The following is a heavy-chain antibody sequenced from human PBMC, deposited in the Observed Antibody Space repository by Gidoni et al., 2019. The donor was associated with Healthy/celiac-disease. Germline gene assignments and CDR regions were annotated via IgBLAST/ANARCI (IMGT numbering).Heavy chain of an antibody. CDR2: ISYDGSNK. D-gene: IGHD3-22*01. V-gene: IGHV3-30*18. Sequence: QVQLVESGGGVVQPGRSLRLSCAASGFTFSSYGMHWVSQAPGKGLEWVAVISYDGSNKYYADSVKGRFTISRDNSKNTLYLQMNSLRAEDTAVYYCAKILGDYYYDSSGQIFLDGFDYWGQGTLVTVSS. CDR3: AKILGDYYYDSSGQIFLDGFDY. J-gene: IGHJ4*02. CDR1: GFTFSSYG.